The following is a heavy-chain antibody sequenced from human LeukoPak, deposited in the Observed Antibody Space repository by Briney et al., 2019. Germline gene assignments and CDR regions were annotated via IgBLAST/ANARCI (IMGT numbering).Heavy chain of an antibody. J-gene: IGHJ4*02. CDR1: GYTFTSYD. Sequence: ASVKVSFKASGYTFTSYDINWVRQATEQGLEWMGWMNPNSGNTGYAQKFQGRVTMTRNTSISTAYMEPSSLRSEDTAVYYCARVRGRSGATSYYWGQGTLVTVSS. CDR3: ARVRGRSGATSYY. CDR2: MNPNSGNT. V-gene: IGHV1-8*01. D-gene: IGHD1-26*01.